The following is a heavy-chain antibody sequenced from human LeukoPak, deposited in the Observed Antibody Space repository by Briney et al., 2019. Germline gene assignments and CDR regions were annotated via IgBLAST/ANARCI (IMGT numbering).Heavy chain of an antibody. V-gene: IGHV1-69*06. CDR3: ARARRDDSSGYYKLLFDY. D-gene: IGHD3-22*01. Sequence: EASVKVSCKASGGTFSSYAISWVRQAPGQGLEWRGGIIPIFGTANYAQKFQGRVTITADKSTSTAYMELSSLRSEDTAVYYCARARRDDSSGYYKLLFDYWGQGTLVTVSS. CDR1: GGTFSSYA. J-gene: IGHJ4*02. CDR2: IIPIFGTA.